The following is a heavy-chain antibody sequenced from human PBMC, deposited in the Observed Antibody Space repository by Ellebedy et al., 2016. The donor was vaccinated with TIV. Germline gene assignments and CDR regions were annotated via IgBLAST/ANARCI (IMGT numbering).Heavy chain of an antibody. J-gene: IGHJ4*02. V-gene: IGHV3-15*01. CDR3: ATLVRGGFGFFDY. D-gene: IGHD3-10*02. CDR2: IKSKSAGGTT. Sequence: GGSLRLSXAASGFIFTTAWMSWVRQSPGKRSEWVGRIKSKSAGGTTDFPAPMKGRFTISRDDSQNTLYLQMNSLRTEDTAVYFCATLVRGGFGFFDYWGQGALVTVSS. CDR1: GFIFTTAW.